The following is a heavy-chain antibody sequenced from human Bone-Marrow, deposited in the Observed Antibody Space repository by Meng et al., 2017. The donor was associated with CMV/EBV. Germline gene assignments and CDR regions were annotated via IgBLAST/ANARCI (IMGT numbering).Heavy chain of an antibody. CDR1: GFTFSSYS. D-gene: IGHD3-3*01. Sequence: GGSLRLSCAASGFTFSSYSMNWVRQAPGKGLEWVSSISSSSSYIYYADSVKGRFTISRDNAKNSLYLQMNSLRAEDTAVYYCARDRTNYDFWSGSFDYWGQGTLVTVSS. CDR3: ARDRTNYDFWSGSFDY. CDR2: ISSSSSYI. V-gene: IGHV3-21*01. J-gene: IGHJ4*02.